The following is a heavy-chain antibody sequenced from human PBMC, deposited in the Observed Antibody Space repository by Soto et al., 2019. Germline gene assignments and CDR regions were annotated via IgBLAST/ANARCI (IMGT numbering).Heavy chain of an antibody. CDR2: VHDSWGS. J-gene: IGHJ4*02. CDR3: ARRETQGPIDY. V-gene: IGHV4-59*08. CDR1: GGSSSSYY. D-gene: IGHD1-26*01. Sequence: SETLCLTCTVSGGSSSSYYGSWIRQPPGKGLEWIGYVHDSWGSHYNPSLKSRVAISLVTSKNQFSLKLTSVTAVDTAVYYCARRETQGPIDYWGQGTLVPVSP.